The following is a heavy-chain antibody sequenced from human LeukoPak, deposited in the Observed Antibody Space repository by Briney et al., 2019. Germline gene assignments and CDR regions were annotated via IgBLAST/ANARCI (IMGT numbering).Heavy chain of an antibody. D-gene: IGHD1-7*01. V-gene: IGHV4-34*01. CDR2: INGSGRI. CDR1: GGSFSNYY. J-gene: IGHJ6*03. Sequence: PSETLSLTCAVYGGSFSNYYWSWIRQHPGKGPEWIGEINGSGRINYIPTLMSRVTGYVDTSKLQFSLKLTSVAATDMSVYYCARRWNYGRNYYIDVWGNGATVSVSS. CDR3: ARRWNYGRNYYIDV.